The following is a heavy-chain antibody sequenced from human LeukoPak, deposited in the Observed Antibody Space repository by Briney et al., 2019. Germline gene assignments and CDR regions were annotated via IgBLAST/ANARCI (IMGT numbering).Heavy chain of an antibody. CDR3: ARGDPGTSNISHYYYYYYMDV. CDR1: GGTFSSYA. J-gene: IGHJ6*03. V-gene: IGHV1-69*13. D-gene: IGHD2-2*01. CDR2: IIPIFGTA. Sequence: ASVKVSCKASGGTFSSYAISWVRQAPGQGLEWMGGIIPIFGTANYAQKFQGRVTITADESTSTAYMELSSLRSEDTAVYYCARGDPGTSNISHYYYYYYMDVWGKGTTVTVSS.